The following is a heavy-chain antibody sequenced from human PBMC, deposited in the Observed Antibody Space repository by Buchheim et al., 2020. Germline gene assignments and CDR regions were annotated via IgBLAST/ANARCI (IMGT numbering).Heavy chain of an antibody. CDR3: AKPLSYYDSSGYYLYWYFDL. J-gene: IGHJ2*01. Sequence: QVQLVESGGGVVQPGRSLRLSCAASGFTFSSYGMHWVRQAPGKGLEWVAVISYDGSNKYYADSVKGRFTISGDTSKNTLYLQMNSLRAEDTAVYYCAKPLSYYDSSGYYLYWYFDLWGRGTL. D-gene: IGHD3-22*01. CDR1: GFTFSSYG. V-gene: IGHV3-30*18. CDR2: ISYDGSNK.